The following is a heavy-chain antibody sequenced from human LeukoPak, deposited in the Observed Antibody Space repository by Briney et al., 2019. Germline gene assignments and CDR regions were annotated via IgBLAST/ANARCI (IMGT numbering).Heavy chain of an antibody. V-gene: IGHV1-2*02. CDR1: GYTFTGYY. J-gene: IGHJ3*02. D-gene: IGHD5/OR15-5a*01. CDR3: ARGVYLRLGAFDI. Sequence: ASVKVSCKASGYTFTGYYMHWMRQAPGQGLEWMGWINPNSGGTNYAQKFQGRVTMTRDTSISTAYMELSRLRSDDTAVYYCARGVYLRLGAFDIWGQGTMVTVSS. CDR2: INPNSGGT.